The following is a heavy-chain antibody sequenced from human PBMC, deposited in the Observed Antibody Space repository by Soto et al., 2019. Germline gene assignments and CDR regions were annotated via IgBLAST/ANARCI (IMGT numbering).Heavy chain of an antibody. CDR1: GFTFNNYW. V-gene: IGHV3-7*01. CDR2: IKEDGDDK. J-gene: IGHJ3*02. CDR3: ARAKGAVAFDI. Sequence: EVQLVESGGGLVQPGGSQRLSCAASGFTFNNYWMSWVRQAAGKGLEWVANIKEDGDDKYYVDSVKGRFTISRDNTENSLYLQMNSLRAEDTAVYYCARAKGAVAFDIWGQGTMVTVSS. D-gene: IGHD3-16*01.